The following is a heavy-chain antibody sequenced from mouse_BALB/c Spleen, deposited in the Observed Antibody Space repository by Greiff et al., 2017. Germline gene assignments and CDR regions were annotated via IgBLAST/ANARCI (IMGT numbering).Heavy chain of an antibody. V-gene: IGHV3-2*02. CDR2: ISYSGST. J-gene: IGHJ4*01. Sequence: VQLKESGPGLVKPSQSLSLTCTVTGYSITSDYAWNWIRQFPGNKLEWMGYISYSGSTSYNPSLKSRISITRDTSKNQFFLQLNSVTTEDTATYYCARGNPLYYYAMDYWGQGTSVTVSS. CDR3: ARGNPLYYYAMDY. CDR1: GYSITSDYA.